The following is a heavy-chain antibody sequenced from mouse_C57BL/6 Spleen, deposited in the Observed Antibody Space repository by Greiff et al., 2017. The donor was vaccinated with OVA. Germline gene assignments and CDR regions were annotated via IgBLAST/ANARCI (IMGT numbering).Heavy chain of an antibody. CDR2: ISSGSSTI. J-gene: IGHJ4*01. CDR3: ARFLFPDYYCSSLPYYYAMDY. D-gene: IGHD1-1*01. CDR1: GFTFSDYG. V-gene: IGHV5-17*01. Sequence: DVMLVESGGGLVKPGGSLKLSCAASGFTFSDYGMHWVRQAPEKGLEWVAYISSGSSTIYYADTVKGRFTISRDNAKNTLFLQMTSLRSEDTAIYYCARFLFPDYYCSSLPYYYAMDYWGQGTSVTVSS.